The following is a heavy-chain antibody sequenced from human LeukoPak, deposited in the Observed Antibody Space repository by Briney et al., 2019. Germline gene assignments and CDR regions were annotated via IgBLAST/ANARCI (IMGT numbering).Heavy chain of an antibody. CDR2: IYPGDSDT. Sequence: GESLKISCRGSGYSFTSYWIGWVRQMPGKGLEWMGIIYPGDSDTRYSPSFQGQVTISADKSISTAYLQWSSLKASDTAMYYCARQYYDSSGSNWFDPWGQGTLVTVSS. CDR1: GYSFTSYW. D-gene: IGHD3-22*01. V-gene: IGHV5-51*01. CDR3: ARQYYDSSGSNWFDP. J-gene: IGHJ5*02.